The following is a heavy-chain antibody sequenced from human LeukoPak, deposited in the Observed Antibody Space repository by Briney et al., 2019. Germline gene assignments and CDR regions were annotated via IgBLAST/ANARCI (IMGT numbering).Heavy chain of an antibody. J-gene: IGHJ3*02. CDR3: ARGHDAFDI. CDR1: GFTFSSHW. CDR2: IYSGVST. V-gene: IGHV3-66*02. Sequence: GGSLRLSCAASGFTFSSHWMHWVRQAPGKGLEWVSVIYSGVSTYYADSVKGRFTISRDNSKNTLYLQMNSLRADDTAVYYCARGHDAFDIWGQGTMVTVSS.